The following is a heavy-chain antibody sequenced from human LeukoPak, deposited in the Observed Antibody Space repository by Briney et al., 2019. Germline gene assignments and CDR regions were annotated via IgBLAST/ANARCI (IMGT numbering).Heavy chain of an antibody. CDR3: ASRGYCSSTSCSRDYYFDY. V-gene: IGHV4-34*01. J-gene: IGHJ4*02. CDR1: GFTFSSYV. Sequence: GSLRLPCAASGFTFSSYVMSLVRQPPGKGLEWIGEINHSGSTNYNPSLKSRVTISVDTSKNQFSLKLSSVTAADTAVYYCASRGYCSSTSCSRDYYFDYWGQGTLVTVSS. CDR2: INHSGST. D-gene: IGHD2-2*01.